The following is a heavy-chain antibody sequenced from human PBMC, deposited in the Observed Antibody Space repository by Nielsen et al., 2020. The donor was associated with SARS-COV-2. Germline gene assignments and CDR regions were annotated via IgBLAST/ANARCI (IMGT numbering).Heavy chain of an antibody. V-gene: IGHV3-23*01. CDR3: AKDHEKVPAAGGGY. CDR2: ISGSGGST. CDR1: GFTFSSYA. J-gene: IGHJ4*02. D-gene: IGHD2-2*01. Sequence: GESLKISCAASGFTFSSYAMSWVRQAPGKGLEWVSAISGSGGSTYYADSVKGRFTISRDNSKNTLYLQMNSLRAEDTAVYYCAKDHEKVPAAGGGYWGQGTLVTVSS.